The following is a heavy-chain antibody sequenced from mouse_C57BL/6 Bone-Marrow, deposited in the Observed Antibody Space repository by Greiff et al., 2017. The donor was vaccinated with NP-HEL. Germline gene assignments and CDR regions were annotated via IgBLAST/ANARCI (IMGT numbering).Heavy chain of an antibody. V-gene: IGHV1-22*01. J-gene: IGHJ4*01. CDR3: ARRNYGSYYAMDY. D-gene: IGHD1-1*01. CDR2: INPNNGGT. CDR1: GYTFTDYN. Sequence: VQLKQSGPELVKPGASVKMSCKASGYTFTDYNMHWVKQSHGKSLEWIGYINPNNGGTSYNQKFKGKATLTVNKSSSTAYMELRSLTSEDSAVYYCARRNYGSYYAMDYWGQGTSVTVSS.